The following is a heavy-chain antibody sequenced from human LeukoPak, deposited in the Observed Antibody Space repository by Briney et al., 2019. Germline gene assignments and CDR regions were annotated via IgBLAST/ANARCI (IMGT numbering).Heavy chain of an antibody. CDR1: GFTFSTYA. V-gene: IGHV3-23*01. Sequence: GGSLRLSCAASGFTFSTYAMSWVRQAPGKGLEWVSAISDSGDGTYYADSVKGRFTISRDNSKNTLHLQMNSLRAEDTAVYYCAKLIAVAGRDDYWGQGTLVTVSS. CDR2: ISDSGDGT. J-gene: IGHJ4*02. CDR3: AKLIAVAGRDDY. D-gene: IGHD6-19*01.